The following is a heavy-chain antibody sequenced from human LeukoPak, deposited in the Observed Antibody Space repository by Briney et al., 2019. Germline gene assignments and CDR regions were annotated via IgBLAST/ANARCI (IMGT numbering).Heavy chain of an antibody. CDR2: ISGSGGST. CDR1: GFTFSSYA. V-gene: IGHV3-23*01. J-gene: IGHJ4*02. D-gene: IGHD3-22*01. Sequence: GGSLRLSCAASGFTFSSYAMSWVRQAPGKGLEWVSAISGSGGSTYYADSVKGRFTISRDNSKNTLYLQMNSLRTEDTAVYYCARGLYYYDSSGYPDWGQGTLVTVSS. CDR3: ARGLYYYDSSGYPD.